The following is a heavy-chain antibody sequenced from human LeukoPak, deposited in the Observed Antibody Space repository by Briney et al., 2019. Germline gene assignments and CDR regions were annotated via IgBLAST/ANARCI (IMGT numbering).Heavy chain of an antibody. CDR3: ARRGSITGWSFGY. J-gene: IGHJ4*02. CDR1: GHSIGAGFV. CDR2: IFHNGNT. D-gene: IGHD1-14*01. Sequence: PSETLSLTCTVSGHSIGAGFVWGWIRQSPGKGLEWLGNIFHNGNTYYNPSLNGRVTMSPDTSRNQFSLTLTSVTAADTAVYFCARRGSITGWSFGYWGLGSLVTVPS. V-gene: IGHV4-38-2*02.